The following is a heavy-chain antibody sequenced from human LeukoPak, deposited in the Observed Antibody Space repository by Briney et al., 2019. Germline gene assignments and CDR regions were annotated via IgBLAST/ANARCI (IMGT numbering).Heavy chain of an antibody. V-gene: IGHV4-61*02. Sequence: SETLSLTRTVSVGSISSGSYYWSWIRQPAGKGLEWIGRIYTRGSTNYNPSPKSRVTISVDTSKNQFSLKLSSVTAADTAVYYCARGPDYGGNSGDSWGQGTLVTVSS. CDR1: VGSISSGSYY. J-gene: IGHJ4*02. D-gene: IGHD4-23*01. CDR2: IYTRGST. CDR3: ARGPDYGGNSGDS.